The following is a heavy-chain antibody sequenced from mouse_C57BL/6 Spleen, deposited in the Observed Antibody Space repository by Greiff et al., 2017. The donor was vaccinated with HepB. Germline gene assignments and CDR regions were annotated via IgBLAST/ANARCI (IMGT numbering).Heavy chain of an antibody. Sequence: EVQRVESGGGLVKPGGSLKLSCAASGFTFSDYGMHWVRQAPEKGLEWVAYISSGSSTIYYADTVKGRFTISRDNAKNTLFLQMTSLRSEDTAMYYCARSATVVARDYAMDYWGQGTSVTVSS. CDR3: ARSATVVARDYAMDY. CDR1: GFTFSDYG. D-gene: IGHD1-1*01. CDR2: ISSGSSTI. J-gene: IGHJ4*01. V-gene: IGHV5-17*01.